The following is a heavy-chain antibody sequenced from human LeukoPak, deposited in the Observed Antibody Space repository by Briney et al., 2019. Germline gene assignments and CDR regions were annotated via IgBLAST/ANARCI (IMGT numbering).Heavy chain of an antibody. Sequence: SETLSPTCTVSGDSISGYYWSWIRHPPGKGLQWIGYVFPSGSADYIPSLKSRVTISADTSKSQISLKLNSVTAADTAVYFCARGSRLGMALTTFDFWGQGTLVTVSS. CDR1: GDSISGYY. CDR2: VFPSGSA. CDR3: ARGSRLGMALTTFDF. J-gene: IGHJ4*02. D-gene: IGHD5-24*01. V-gene: IGHV4-4*09.